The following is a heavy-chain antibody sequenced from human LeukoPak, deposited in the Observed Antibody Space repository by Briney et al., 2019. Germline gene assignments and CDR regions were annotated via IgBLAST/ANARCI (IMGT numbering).Heavy chain of an antibody. J-gene: IGHJ4*02. CDR2: IYYSGST. CDR1: GGSISSSSYY. D-gene: IGHD5-12*01. CDR3: ARGRVATFGY. Sequence: PSETLSLTCTVSGGSISSSSYYWGWIRQPPGKGLEWIGSIYYSGSTYYNPSLKSRVTISVDTSKNQFSLKLSSVTAADTAVYYCARGRVATFGYWGQGTLVTVSS. V-gene: IGHV4-39*01.